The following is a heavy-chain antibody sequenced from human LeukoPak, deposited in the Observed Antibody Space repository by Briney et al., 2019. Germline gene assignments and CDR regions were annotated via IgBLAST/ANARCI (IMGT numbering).Heavy chain of an antibody. CDR1: GFTVSSNY. CDR3: ARESVVVTRVNAFDI. J-gene: IGHJ3*02. V-gene: IGHV3-53*01. CDR2: IYSGGST. D-gene: IGHD2-21*02. Sequence: GGSLRLSCAASGFTVSSNYMSWVRQAPGKGLEWVSVIYSGGSTYYADSVKGRFTISRDNSKSTLYLQMSSLRAEDTAVYYCARESVVVTRVNAFDIWGQGTMVTVSS.